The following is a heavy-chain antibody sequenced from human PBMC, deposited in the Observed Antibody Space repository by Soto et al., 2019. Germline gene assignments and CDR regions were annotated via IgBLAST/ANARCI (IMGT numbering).Heavy chain of an antibody. CDR1: GYTFISYY. Sequence: ASVKVSCKASGYTFISYYMHWVRQAPEQGLEWMGIINPSGGSTSYAQQFQGRVTMTRDTSTSTVYMELRSLRSEDTAVYYCARDIDEVVPAAKFYYGMAVWGQGTTVTVSS. D-gene: IGHD2-2*01. J-gene: IGHJ6*02. CDR3: ARDIDEVVPAAKFYYGMAV. CDR2: INPSGGST. V-gene: IGHV1-46*01.